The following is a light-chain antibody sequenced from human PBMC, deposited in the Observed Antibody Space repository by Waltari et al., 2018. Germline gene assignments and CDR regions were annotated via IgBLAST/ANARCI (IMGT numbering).Light chain of an antibody. CDR3: QQFDTLPLT. CDR1: QAITNY. V-gene: IGKV1-33*01. CDR2: DAS. J-gene: IGKJ4*01. Sequence: DIQMTQSPSSLSASVGDRVTITCQASQAITNYLNWYQQKPGQAPNLLISDASNLEVGVPSRFSVSGSGTHFTFTINSLQPEDIASYYCQQFDTLPLTFGGGTKVEIE.